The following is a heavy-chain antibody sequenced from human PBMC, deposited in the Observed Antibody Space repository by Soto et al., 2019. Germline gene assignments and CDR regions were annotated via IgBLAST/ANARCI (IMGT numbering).Heavy chain of an antibody. V-gene: IGHV4-59*01. D-gene: IGHD6-19*01. CDR3: ARAYSSGWFKGSTNWFDP. CDR1: GGSISSYY. Sequence: ASETLSLTCTVSGGSISSYYWSWIRQPPGKGLEWIGYIYYSGSTNYNPSLKSRVTISVDTSKNQFSLKLSSVTAADTAVYYCARAYSSGWFKGSTNWFDPWGQGTLVTVSS. CDR2: IYYSGST. J-gene: IGHJ5*02.